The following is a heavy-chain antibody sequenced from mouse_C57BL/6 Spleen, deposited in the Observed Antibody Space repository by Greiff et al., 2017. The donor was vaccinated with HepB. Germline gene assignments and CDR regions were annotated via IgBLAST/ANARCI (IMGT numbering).Heavy chain of an antibody. Sequence: VKLVESGAELARPGASVKLSCKASGYTFTSYGISWVKQRTGQGLEWIGEIYPRSGNTYYNEKFKGKATLTADKSSSTAYMELRSLTSEDSAVYFCARLGYGSSSYYAMDYWGQGTSVTVSS. J-gene: IGHJ4*01. V-gene: IGHV1-81*01. D-gene: IGHD1-1*01. CDR1: GYTFTSYG. CDR2: IYPRSGNT. CDR3: ARLGYGSSSYYAMDY.